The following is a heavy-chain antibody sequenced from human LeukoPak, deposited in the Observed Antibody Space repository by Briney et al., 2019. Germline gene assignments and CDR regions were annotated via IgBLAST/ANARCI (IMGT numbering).Heavy chain of an antibody. CDR3: ASGYDWGLY. D-gene: IGHD5-12*01. CDR2: INPNSGGA. V-gene: IGHV1-2*02. CDR1: GYTFTGYY. J-gene: IGHJ4*02. Sequence: ASVTVSCKASGYTFTGYYMHWVRQAPGQGLEWMGWINPNSGGADYGHKYQGRVTMTRDTSISTAYMELSRLTSDDTAIYYCASGYDWGLYWGQGTLVTVSS.